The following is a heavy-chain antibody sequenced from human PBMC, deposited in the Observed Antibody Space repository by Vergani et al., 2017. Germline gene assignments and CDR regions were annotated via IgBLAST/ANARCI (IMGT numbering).Heavy chain of an antibody. CDR1: GFALNRHA. Sequence: QVQLVESGGGVVQPGTSLRLSCVVSGFALNRHAMYWVRQAPGKGLEWVVGISFDGTNEYYPDLVKGRFTISRDIAKNTLYLQVRSLRLEDTGVYHCGGVRGLCARGRCYTEAWDYWGQGTSVTVTS. D-gene: IGHD2-2*02. CDR2: ISFDGTNE. V-gene: IGHV3-30-3*01. J-gene: IGHJ4*02. CDR3: GGVRGLCARGRCYTEAWDY.